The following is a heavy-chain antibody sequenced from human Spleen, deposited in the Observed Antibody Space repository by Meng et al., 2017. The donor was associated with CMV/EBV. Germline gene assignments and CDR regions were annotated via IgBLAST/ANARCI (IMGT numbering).Heavy chain of an antibody. D-gene: IGHD1-1*01. CDR2: IRTKAFGETI. CDR3: TRVRATGHYFDY. Sequence: GESLKISCAASGFTFGDFAMSWVRQAPGKGLEWVSFIRTKAFGETIEYAASVEGRFTISRDDSKTVAYLQMNSLKTEDSAVYFCTRVRATGHYFDYWGQGTLVTVSS. CDR1: GFTFGDFA. V-gene: IGHV3-49*04. J-gene: IGHJ4*02.